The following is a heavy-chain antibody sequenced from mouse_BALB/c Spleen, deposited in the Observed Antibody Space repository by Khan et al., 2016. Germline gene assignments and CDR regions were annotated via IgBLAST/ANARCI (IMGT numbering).Heavy chain of an antibody. CDR1: GYTFSSYW. CDR3: ARSSPYFDY. J-gene: IGHJ2*01. CDR2: ILPGNDNT. V-gene: IGHV1-9*01. Sequence: QVQLQQSGAELMKPGASVKISCKATGYTFSSYWIEWVKQRPGHGLEWIGEILPGNDNTKYNEKFKGKATITADTSSNTAYMQLSSLTCEDSAVYYCARSSPYFDYWGQGTTLTVSS.